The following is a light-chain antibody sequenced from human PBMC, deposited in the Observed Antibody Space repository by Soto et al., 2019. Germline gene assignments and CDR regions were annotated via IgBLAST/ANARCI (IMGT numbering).Light chain of an antibody. CDR3: QQYSNWPT. CDR1: QSLNNK. J-gene: IGKJ5*01. V-gene: IGKV3-15*01. CDR2: GAS. Sequence: EIVMTHSPATLSVSPWERATLSSRASQSLNNKLAWYQQKPGQGPRLLISGASTRATGIPARFSGSGSGTEFTLTISSLQSEDSALYYCQQYSNWPTFGQGTRLEIK.